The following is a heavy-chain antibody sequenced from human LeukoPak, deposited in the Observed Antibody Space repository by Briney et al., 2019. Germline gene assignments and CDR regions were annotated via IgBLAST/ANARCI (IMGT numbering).Heavy chain of an antibody. J-gene: IGHJ4*02. Sequence: SVKVSCKASGGTFSSYAISWVRQAPGQGLEWMGGIIPIFGTANYAQKFQGRVTITTDESTGTAYMELSSLRSEDTAVYYCARDSGYYGSGSYSLFDYWGQGTLVTVSS. CDR2: IIPIFGTA. CDR1: GGTFSSYA. V-gene: IGHV1-69*05. D-gene: IGHD3-10*01. CDR3: ARDSGYYGSGSYSLFDY.